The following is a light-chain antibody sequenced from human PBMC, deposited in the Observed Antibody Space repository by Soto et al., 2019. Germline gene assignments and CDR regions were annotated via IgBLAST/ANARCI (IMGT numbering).Light chain of an antibody. Sequence: QSVLTQPRPVSGSPGQSVTVSCIGTSSDVGDYNSVSWYQQHPGKAPKLMIYDVSKRPSGVPDRFSGSKSGNTASLTISGLQAEDEADYYCCSYVGGYSYVFGIGTKLTVL. CDR3: CSYVGGYSYV. V-gene: IGLV2-11*01. CDR2: DVS. CDR1: SSDVGDYNS. J-gene: IGLJ1*01.